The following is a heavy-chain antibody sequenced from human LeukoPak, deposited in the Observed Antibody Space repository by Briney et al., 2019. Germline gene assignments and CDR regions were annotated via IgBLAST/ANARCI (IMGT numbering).Heavy chain of an antibody. CDR2: ISGSGGST. Sequence: GGSLRLSCAASGFTFSSYAMSWFRQAPGKGLEWVSAISGSGGSTYYADSVKGRFTISRDNSKNTLYLQMNSLRAEDTAVYYCAKDFSSSGWYDYWGQGTLVTVSS. CDR3: AKDFSSSGWYDY. D-gene: IGHD6-19*01. V-gene: IGHV3-23*01. J-gene: IGHJ4*02. CDR1: GFTFSSYA.